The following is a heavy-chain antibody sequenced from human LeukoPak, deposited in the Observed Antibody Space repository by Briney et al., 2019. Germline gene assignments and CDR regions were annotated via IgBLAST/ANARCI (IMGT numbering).Heavy chain of an antibody. CDR3: ARDLMYCDTMSCYDGDFDY. CDR2: ISAYNHNT. CDR1: GYSFINFG. V-gene: IGHV1-18*01. J-gene: IGHJ4*02. Sequence: ASVKVSCKASGYSFINFGLSWVRQAPGQGLEWMGWISAYNHNTNYAQKFQGRVTMTIDTSTTTVYMELRSLRSDDTAIYYCARDLMYCDTMSCYDGDFDYWGQGTPVAVSS. D-gene: IGHD2-2*01.